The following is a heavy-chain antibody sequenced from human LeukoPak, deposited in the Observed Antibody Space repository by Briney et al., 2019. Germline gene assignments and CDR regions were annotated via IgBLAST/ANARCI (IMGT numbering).Heavy chain of an antibody. V-gene: IGHV4-39*01. CDR1: GGSISSNNYY. Sequence: PSETLSLTCTVSGGSISSNNYYWGWIRQPPGKGLEWIGSIYYGGYTYYNPSLKSRVTISVDTSKNQFSLKLSSVTAADTAIYYCQSRFLEWLLDYWGQGALVTVSS. CDR3: QSRFLEWLLDY. CDR2: IYYGGYT. D-gene: IGHD3-3*01. J-gene: IGHJ4*02.